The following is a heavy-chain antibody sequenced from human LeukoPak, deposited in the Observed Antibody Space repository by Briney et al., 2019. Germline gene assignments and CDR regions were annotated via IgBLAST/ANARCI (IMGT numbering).Heavy chain of an antibody. D-gene: IGHD2-15*01. J-gene: IGHJ4*02. CDR2: IRYDGSNK. V-gene: IGHV3-30*02. CDR3: AKAAPRRATLDDY. CDR1: GFTFSSYA. Sequence: GGSLRLSCAASGFTFSSYAMSWVRQAPGKGLEWVAFIRYDGSNKYYADSVKGRFTISRDNSKNTLYLQMNSLRAEDTAVYYCAKAAPRRATLDDYWGQGTLVTVSS.